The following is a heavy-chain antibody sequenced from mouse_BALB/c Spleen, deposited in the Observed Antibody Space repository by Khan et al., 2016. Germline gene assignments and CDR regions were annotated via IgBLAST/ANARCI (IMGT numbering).Heavy chain of an antibody. CDR3: ASLLLRFHY. D-gene: IGHD1-1*01. Sequence: VQLKQSGAELVKPGASVKLSCTAPGFNIKDTYMHWVKQRPEPGLEWIGRIDPANGNTKYDPKFQGKATITADTSSNTAYLQLSSLTSEDTVVYYCASLLLRFHYWGQGTTLTVSS. CDR1: GFNIKDTY. J-gene: IGHJ2*01. CDR2: IDPANGNT. V-gene: IGHV14-3*02.